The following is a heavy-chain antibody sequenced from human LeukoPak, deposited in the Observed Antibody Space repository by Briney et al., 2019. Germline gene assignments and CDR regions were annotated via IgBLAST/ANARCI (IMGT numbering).Heavy chain of an antibody. J-gene: IGHJ4*02. V-gene: IGHV4-39*01. D-gene: IGHD2-15*01. CDR3: ARGDCSGGSCYLFDY. CDR1: GGSISSSSYY. Sequence: SETLSLTCTVSGGSISSSSYYWGWIRQPPGKGLEWNGSIYYSGSTYYNPSLKSRVTISVDTSKNQFSLKLSSVTAADTAVYYCARGDCSGGSCYLFDYWGQGALVTVSS. CDR2: IYYSGST.